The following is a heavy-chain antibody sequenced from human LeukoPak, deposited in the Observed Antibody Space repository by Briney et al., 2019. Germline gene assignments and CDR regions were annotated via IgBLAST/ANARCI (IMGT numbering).Heavy chain of an antibody. Sequence: GESLKISCKGSGYSFTSYWIGWVRQMPGKGLEWVGIIYPGDSDTRYSPSFQGQVTISADKSISTAYLQWSSLKASDTAMYYCARHSYGSGTYYNPYFDYWGQGTLVTVSS. D-gene: IGHD3-10*01. J-gene: IGHJ4*02. CDR3: ARHSYGSGTYYNPYFDY. V-gene: IGHV5-51*01. CDR1: GYSFTSYW. CDR2: IYPGDSDT.